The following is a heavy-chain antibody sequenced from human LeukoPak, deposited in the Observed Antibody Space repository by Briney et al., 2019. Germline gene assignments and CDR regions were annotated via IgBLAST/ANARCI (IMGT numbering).Heavy chain of an antibody. D-gene: IGHD2/OR15-2a*01. CDR2: IYSGGST. CDR3: AKEWTSMTYFDY. V-gene: IGHV3-53*01. J-gene: IGHJ4*02. CDR1: GFTVSSNY. Sequence: GGSLRLSCAASGFTVSSNYMSWVRQAPGKGLEWVSVIYSGGSTYYADSVKGRFTISRDNSKNTLYLQMNRLRAEDTAVYYCAKEWTSMTYFDYWGQGTLVTVSS.